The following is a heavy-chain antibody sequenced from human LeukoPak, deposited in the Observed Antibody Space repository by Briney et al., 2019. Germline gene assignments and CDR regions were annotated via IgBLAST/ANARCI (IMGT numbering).Heavy chain of an antibody. D-gene: IGHD2-15*01. CDR2: IYYSGST. Sequence: SETLPLTCTVSGGSISSYYWSWIRQPPGKGLEWIGYIYYSGSTNYNPSLKSRVTISVDTSKNQFSLKLSSVTAADTAVYYCASGVGSLGLPHPYYYGMDVWGQGTTVTVSS. CDR1: GGSISSYY. V-gene: IGHV4-59*08. CDR3: ASGVGSLGLPHPYYYGMDV. J-gene: IGHJ6*02.